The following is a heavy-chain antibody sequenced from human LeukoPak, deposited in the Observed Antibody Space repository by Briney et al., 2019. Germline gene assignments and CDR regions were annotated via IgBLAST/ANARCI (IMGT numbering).Heavy chain of an antibody. Sequence: SETLSLTCTVSGVSISSGGYYWSWIRQPPGKGLEWIGYIYYSGSTNYNPSLKSRVTISVDTSKNQFSLKLSSVTAADTAVYYCARDYESYGMDVWGQGTTVTVSS. V-gene: IGHV4-61*08. CDR2: IYYSGST. D-gene: IGHD5-12*01. CDR1: GVSISSGGYY. J-gene: IGHJ6*02. CDR3: ARDYESYGMDV.